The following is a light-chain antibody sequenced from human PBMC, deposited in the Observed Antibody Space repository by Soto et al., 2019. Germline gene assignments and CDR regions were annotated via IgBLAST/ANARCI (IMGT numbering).Light chain of an antibody. CDR3: KQYGFFLT. V-gene: IGKV1-5*03. CDR1: QSIDTA. CDR2: RAS. J-gene: IGKJ2*01. Sequence: DIQMTQSPSTLSASVGDRVTITCRASQSIDTALAWYQQKPGKPPNLLIYRASTLESGVPSRFSGSGSGTEFTLAISSLQPDDFATYYCKQYGFFLTFGQGNKLEIK.